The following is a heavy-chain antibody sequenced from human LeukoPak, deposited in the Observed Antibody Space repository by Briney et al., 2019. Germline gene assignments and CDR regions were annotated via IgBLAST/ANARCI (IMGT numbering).Heavy chain of an antibody. CDR2: INHSGTT. D-gene: IGHD3-3*02. Sequence: PSETLSLTCAVYGGSFSGYYWSWIRQPPGKGLEWIGEINHSGTTNHNPSLKSRVTISVDTSKNQFSLKLSSVTAADTAVYYCAGRAFPRSYYWGQGTLVTVSS. CDR1: GGSFSGYY. V-gene: IGHV4-34*01. J-gene: IGHJ4*02. CDR3: AGRAFPRSYY.